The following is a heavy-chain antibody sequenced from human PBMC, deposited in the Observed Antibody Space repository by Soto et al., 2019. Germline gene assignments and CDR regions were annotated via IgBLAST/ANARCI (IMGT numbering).Heavy chain of an antibody. CDR1: GFTFKNYA. J-gene: IGHJ6*01. D-gene: IGHD2-2*01. Sequence: EVQLLESGGGLAQPGGSLRLSCEASGFTFKNYAMSWVRQAPGKGLEWISIISGSGGSSFYADSVKGRFTISRDNSKNTLFLHMNSLRVDDTAVFFCAKDTQTHAVAAAILRQHHYYGMDVWGQGNAVTVSS. CDR3: AKDTQTHAVAAAILRQHHYYGMDV. CDR2: ISGSGGSS. V-gene: IGHV3-23*01.